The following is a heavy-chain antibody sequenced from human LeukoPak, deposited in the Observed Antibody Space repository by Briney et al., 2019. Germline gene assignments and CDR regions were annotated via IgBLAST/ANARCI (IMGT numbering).Heavy chain of an antibody. CDR3: ASRVYDSSGYYDFDY. CDR2: MNPDSGNT. CDR1: GYTFTNYD. J-gene: IGHJ4*02. Sequence: ASVKASCKASGYTFTNYDINWVRQATGQGLEWMGWMNPDSGNTGYAQKFQGRVTMTRDTSISTAYMELSSLRSEDTAVYYCASRVYDSSGYYDFDYWGQGTLVTVSS. V-gene: IGHV1-8*01. D-gene: IGHD3-22*01.